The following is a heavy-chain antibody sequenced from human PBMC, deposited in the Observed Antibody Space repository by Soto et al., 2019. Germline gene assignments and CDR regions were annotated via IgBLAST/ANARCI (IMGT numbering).Heavy chain of an antibody. CDR2: INHSGST. V-gene: IGHV4-34*01. J-gene: IGHJ6*02. CDR1: GGSFSGYY. D-gene: IGHD3-10*01. Sequence: SETLSLTCAVYGGSFSGYYWSWIRQPPGKGLEWIGEINHSGSTNYNPSLKSRVTISVDTSKNQFSLKLSSVTAADTAVYYCARDYYGSGSYYGSYYYYGMDVWGQGTTVTVSS. CDR3: ARDYYGSGSYYGSYYYYGMDV.